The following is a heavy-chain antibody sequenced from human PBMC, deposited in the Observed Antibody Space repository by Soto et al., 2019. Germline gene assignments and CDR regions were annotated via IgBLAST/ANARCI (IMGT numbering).Heavy chain of an antibody. J-gene: IGHJ4*02. CDR3: AKEKRTYYYGSGPFDY. Sequence: GGSLRLSCAASGFTFSSYGMHWVRQAPGKGLEWVAVISYDGSNKYYADSVKGRFTISRDNSKNTLYLQMNSLRAEDTAVYYCAKEKRTYYYGSGPFDYWGQGT. V-gene: IGHV3-30*18. CDR2: ISYDGSNK. D-gene: IGHD3-10*01. CDR1: GFTFSSYG.